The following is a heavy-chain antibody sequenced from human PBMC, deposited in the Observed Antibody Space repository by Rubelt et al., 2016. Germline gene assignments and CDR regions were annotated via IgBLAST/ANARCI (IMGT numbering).Heavy chain of an antibody. V-gene: IGHV1-46*01. D-gene: IGHD5-24*01. CDR2: INPSGGST. CDR1: GYTFTSYY. Sequence: QVQLVQSGAEVKKPGASVKVSCKASGYTFTSYYMHWVRQAPGQGLEWMGIINPSGGSTSYEQKLQGRVTMTREPSPSTVYMELSSLRSEDTAVYYCARTKTVEMATIPLAYWGQGTLVTVSS. CDR3: ARTKTVEMATIPLAY. J-gene: IGHJ4*02.